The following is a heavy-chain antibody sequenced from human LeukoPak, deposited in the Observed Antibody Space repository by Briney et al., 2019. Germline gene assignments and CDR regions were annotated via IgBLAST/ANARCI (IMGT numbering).Heavy chain of an antibody. J-gene: IGHJ4*02. CDR2: ISWNSGSI. CDR3: AKGSSGWYGTPFDY. D-gene: IGHD6-19*01. CDR1: GFTFDDYA. V-gene: IGHV3-9*01. Sequence: GGSLRLSCAASGFTFDDYAMHWVRQAPGKGLEWVSGISWNSGSIGYADSVKGRFTISRDNAKNSLYLQMNSLRAEDTALYYCAKGSSGWYGTPFDYWGQGTLVTVSS.